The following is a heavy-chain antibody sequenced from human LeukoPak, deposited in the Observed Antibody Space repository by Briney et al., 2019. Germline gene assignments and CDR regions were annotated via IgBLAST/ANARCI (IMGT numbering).Heavy chain of an antibody. Sequence: GASVKVSCKASGYTFTSYYMHWVRQAPGQGLEWMGWINPNSGGTNYAQKFQGRVTMTRDTSISTAYMELSRLRSDDTAVYYCARDLRALTTVTTASDYWGQGTLVTVSS. CDR1: GYTFTSYY. D-gene: IGHD4-11*01. CDR2: INPNSGGT. CDR3: ARDLRALTTVTTASDY. J-gene: IGHJ4*02. V-gene: IGHV1-2*02.